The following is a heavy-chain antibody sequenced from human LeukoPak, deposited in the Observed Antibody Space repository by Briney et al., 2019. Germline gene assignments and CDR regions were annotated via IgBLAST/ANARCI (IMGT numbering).Heavy chain of an antibody. Sequence: KVSCKASGYTFTSYWIGWVRQMPGKGLEWMGIIYPGDSDTRYSPSFQGQVTISADKSISTAYLQWSSLKASDTAMYYCARQTLLCDYVWGTPVPAYYFDYWGQGTLVTVSS. J-gene: IGHJ4*02. CDR2: IYPGDSDT. CDR1: GYTFTSYW. CDR3: ARQTLLCDYVWGTPVPAYYFDY. V-gene: IGHV5-51*01. D-gene: IGHD3-16*01.